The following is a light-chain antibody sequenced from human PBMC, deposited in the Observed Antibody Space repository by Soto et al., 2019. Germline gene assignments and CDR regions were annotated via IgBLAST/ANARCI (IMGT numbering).Light chain of an antibody. CDR2: EVT. CDR1: SSDVGGYNY. V-gene: IGLV2-8*01. CDR3: SSYAASNNFYFV. Sequence: QSALTQPPSASGSPGQSVTISCTGTSSDVGGYNYVSWYQQYPGRAPKLMIYEVTNRPSGVPARFSGSKSGNTASLTVSGLQAEDEADYYCSSYAASNNFYFVFGGGTKLTVL. J-gene: IGLJ3*02.